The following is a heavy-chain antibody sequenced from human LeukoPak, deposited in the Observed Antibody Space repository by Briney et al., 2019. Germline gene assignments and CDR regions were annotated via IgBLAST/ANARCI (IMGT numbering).Heavy chain of an antibody. CDR1: GFTFSSYA. CDR2: ISYDGSNK. V-gene: IGHV3-30*18. CDR3: AKTGGNWGSYRYAMDY. D-gene: IGHD3-16*02. Sequence: GGSLRLSCAASGFTFSSYAMHWVRQAPGKGLEWVAVISYDGSNKYYADSVKGRFTISRDNSRNTLYLQMNSLRAEDTAVYYCAKTGGNWGSYRYAMDYWGQGTLVTVSS. J-gene: IGHJ4*02.